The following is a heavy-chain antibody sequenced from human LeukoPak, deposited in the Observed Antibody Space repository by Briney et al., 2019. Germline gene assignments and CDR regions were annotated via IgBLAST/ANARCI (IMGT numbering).Heavy chain of an antibody. CDR3: ARVAPYYDFWSGYYLFDY. J-gene: IGHJ4*02. D-gene: IGHD3-3*01. V-gene: IGHV3-74*01. CDR1: GFTFSSYW. Sequence: PGGSLRLSCAASGFTFSSYWMHWVRRAPGKGLVWVSRINSDGSSTSYADSVKGRFTISRDNAKNTLYLQMNSLRAEDTAVYYCARVAPYYDFWSGYYLFDYWGQGTLVTVSS. CDR2: INSDGSST.